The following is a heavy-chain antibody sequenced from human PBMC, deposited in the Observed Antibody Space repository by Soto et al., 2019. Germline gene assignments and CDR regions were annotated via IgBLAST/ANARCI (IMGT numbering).Heavy chain of an antibody. V-gene: IGHV3-21*01. CDR2: ISSSSSYI. CDR3: ASDRAWFGELLSRRAGTDY. D-gene: IGHD3-10*01. J-gene: IGHJ4*02. CDR1: GFTFSSYS. Sequence: PGGSLRLSCAASGFTFSSYSMNWVRQAPGQGLKWVSSISSSSSYIYYADSVKGRFTISRDNAKNSLYLQMNSLRAEDTAVYYCASDRAWFGELLSRRAGTDYWGQGTLVTVSS.